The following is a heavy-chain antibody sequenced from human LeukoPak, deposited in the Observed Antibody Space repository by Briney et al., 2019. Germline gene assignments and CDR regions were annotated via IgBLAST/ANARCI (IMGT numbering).Heavy chain of an antibody. D-gene: IGHD6-19*01. CDR1: GVTFSSYG. J-gene: IGHJ4*02. V-gene: IGHV3-30*18. CDR2: ISYDGSNK. Sequence: GGSLRLSCAASGVTFSSYGMHWVRQAPGKGLEWVAVISYDGSNKYYADSVKGRVTISRDNSKNTLYLQMSSLRAEDTAVYYCAKASGYSSGWYGYWGQGTLVTVSS. CDR3: AKASGYSSGWYGY.